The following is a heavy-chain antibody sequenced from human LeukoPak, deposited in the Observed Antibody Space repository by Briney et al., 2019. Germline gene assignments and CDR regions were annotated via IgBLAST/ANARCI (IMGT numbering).Heavy chain of an antibody. Sequence: PSETLSLKCTVSGGSISSYYWSWNRQPPGKGLEWIGYVYYSGSTNYNTSLKSRATISVDTSNNQFSLKLSSVTAADTGVYYCARVLYYYDSSGVPDWYFDLWGRGTLVTVSS. J-gene: IGHJ2*01. V-gene: IGHV4-59*01. D-gene: IGHD3-22*01. CDR3: ARVLYYYDSSGVPDWYFDL. CDR1: GGSISSYY. CDR2: VYYSGST.